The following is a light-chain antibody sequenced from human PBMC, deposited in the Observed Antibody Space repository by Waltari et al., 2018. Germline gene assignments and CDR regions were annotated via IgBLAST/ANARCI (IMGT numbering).Light chain of an antibody. Sequence: SYELTQSPSVSVSPGQTATITCPGDALPTKYDYGYQQKSGQAPVLVIDKDTKRPSGIPEKFSGSSTGTMATLTISGAQVEDEGDYYCYSAEISGKLWAFGGGTKLTVL. J-gene: IGLJ3*02. CDR2: KDT. CDR3: YSAEISGKLWA. CDR1: ALPTKY. V-gene: IGLV3-10*01.